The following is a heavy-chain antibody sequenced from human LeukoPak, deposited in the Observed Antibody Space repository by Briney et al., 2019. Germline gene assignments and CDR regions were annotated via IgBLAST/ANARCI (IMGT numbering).Heavy chain of an antibody. D-gene: IGHD2-15*01. CDR2: ISYSGST. V-gene: IGHV4-59*01. CDR1: GGSITSYY. CDR3: ASGGYCSSGSCYPNWFDP. Sequence: PSETLSLTCSVSGGSITSYYWSWIRQPPGKGLEWIGYISYSGSTNYNPSLKSRVSISIDTSKNQFSLKLSSVTAADTAVYYCASGGYCSSGSCYPNWFDPWGQGTLVTVSS. J-gene: IGHJ5*02.